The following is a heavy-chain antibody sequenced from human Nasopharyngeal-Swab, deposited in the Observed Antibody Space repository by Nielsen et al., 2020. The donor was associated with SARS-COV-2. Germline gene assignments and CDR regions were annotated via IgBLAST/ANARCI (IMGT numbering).Heavy chain of an antibody. D-gene: IGHD3-10*01. J-gene: IGHJ4*02. Sequence: ASVKVSCKVSGYTLTELSMHWVRQAPGKGLEWMGGFDPEDGETIYAQKFQGRVTMTEDTSTDTAYMELSRLRSEDTAVYYCASQRDLAMVLSYWGQGTLVTVSS. CDR3: ASQRDLAMVLSY. CDR1: GYTLTELS. V-gene: IGHV1-24*01. CDR2: FDPEDGET.